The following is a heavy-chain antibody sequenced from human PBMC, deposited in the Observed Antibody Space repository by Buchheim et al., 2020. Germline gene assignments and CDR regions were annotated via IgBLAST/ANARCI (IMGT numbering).Heavy chain of an antibody. CDR1: GFTFSSYA. Sequence: EVQLLESGGGLVQPGGSLRLSCAASGFTFSSYAMSWVRQAPGKGLEWVSAISGSGGSTYYADSVKGRFTISRANSKNTLYLQMNSLRAEDTAVYYCAKDLRFLEWFRPPHYFDYWGQGTL. CDR2: ISGSGGST. V-gene: IGHV3-23*01. CDR3: AKDLRFLEWFRPPHYFDY. D-gene: IGHD3-3*01. J-gene: IGHJ4*02.